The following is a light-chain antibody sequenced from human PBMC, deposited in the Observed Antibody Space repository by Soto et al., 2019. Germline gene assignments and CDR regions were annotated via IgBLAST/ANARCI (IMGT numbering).Light chain of an antibody. CDR3: QQRSNWPPIN. CDR2: DAS. CDR1: QSVSSY. J-gene: IGKJ5*01. Sequence: EIVLTQSPATLSLSPGERATLSYRASQSVSSYLAWYQQKPGQAPRLLIYDASNTATGIPARFSGSGSGTDFTLTISSLEPEDFAVYSCQQRSNWPPINFDQETRLEIK. V-gene: IGKV3-11*01.